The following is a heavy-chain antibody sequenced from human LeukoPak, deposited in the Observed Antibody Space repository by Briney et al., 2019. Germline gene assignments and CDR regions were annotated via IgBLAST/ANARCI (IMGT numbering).Heavy chain of an antibody. D-gene: IGHD6-13*01. CDR3: ARAYTSSCRWFDP. CDR1: GGSISSGGYY. J-gene: IGHJ5*02. Sequence: PSQTLSLTCTVSGGSISSGGYYWSWIRQHSGKGLEWIGYIYYSGCTYYNPSLKSRVTISVDTSKKQFSLKLSSVTAADTAVYYCARAYTSSCRWFDPWGQGTLVTVSS. CDR2: IYYSGCT. V-gene: IGHV4-31*03.